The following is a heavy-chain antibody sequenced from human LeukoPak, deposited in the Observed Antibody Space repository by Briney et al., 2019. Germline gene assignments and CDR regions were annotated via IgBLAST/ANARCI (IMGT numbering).Heavy chain of an antibody. J-gene: IGHJ3*02. CDR3: ARVKYCYDSSGYGENAFDI. CDR1: GGSISSYY. D-gene: IGHD3-22*01. CDR2: IYYSGST. Sequence: SETLSLTCTVSGGSISSYYWSWIRQPPGKGLEWIGYIYYSGSTDYNPSLKSRVTISVDTSKNQFSLKLSSVAAADTAVYYCARVKYCYDSSGYGENAFDIWGQGTMVTVSS. V-gene: IGHV4-59*08.